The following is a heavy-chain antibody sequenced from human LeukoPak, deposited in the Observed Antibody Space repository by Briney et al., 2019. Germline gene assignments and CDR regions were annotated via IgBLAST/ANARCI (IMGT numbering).Heavy chain of an antibody. CDR1: GFSFSGHW. D-gene: IGHD4-11*01. J-gene: IGHJ4*02. Sequence: GGSLRLSCAASGFSFSGHWMNWVRQPPGKGLEWVANIKADGSEKYYVDSVKGRFTISRDDAKRTVDLQMDNLRAADTAIYYCAYRSNFKYWGQGALVTVSS. V-gene: IGHV3-7*05. CDR3: AYRSNFKY. CDR2: IKADGSEK.